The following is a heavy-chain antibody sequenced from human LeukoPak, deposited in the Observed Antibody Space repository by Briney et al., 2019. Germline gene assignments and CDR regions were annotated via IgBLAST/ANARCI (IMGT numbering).Heavy chain of an antibody. CDR1: GYTFTTYG. Sequence: ASVTVSCKASGYTFTTYGISWVRQAPGQGLEWMGWISPFNDNTNYAQELQGRVTLTTATSTSTAYMELKSLRSDDTAVYYCARGGDSSGYWAPQFDYWGQGTLVTVSS. D-gene: IGHD3-22*01. CDR3: ARGGDSSGYWAPQFDY. CDR2: ISPFNDNT. V-gene: IGHV1-18*01. J-gene: IGHJ4*02.